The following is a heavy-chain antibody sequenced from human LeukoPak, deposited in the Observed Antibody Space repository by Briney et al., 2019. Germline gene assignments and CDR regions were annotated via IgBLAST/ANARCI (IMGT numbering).Heavy chain of an antibody. V-gene: IGHV3-7*01. CDR3: ARDSAGNDY. CDR1: GFTFSTYW. Sequence: GGSPRLSCAASGFTFSTYWMSWVRQAPGKGLEWVANIKQDGSEEYYVDSVKGRFTISRDNAKNSLYLQMNSLRAEDTAMYYCARDSAGNDYWGQGTLVTVSS. D-gene: IGHD6-13*01. CDR2: IKQDGSEE. J-gene: IGHJ4*02.